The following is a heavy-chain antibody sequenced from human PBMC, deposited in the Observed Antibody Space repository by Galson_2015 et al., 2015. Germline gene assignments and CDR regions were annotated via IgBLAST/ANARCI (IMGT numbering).Heavy chain of an antibody. Sequence: SVKVSCKASGYTFTSYYMHWVRQAPGQGLEWMGIINPSDGSTSYAQKFQGRVTMTRDTSTSTVYMELSSLRAEDTAVYYCAKGGLGVRGSYGMDVWGQGTTVTVSS. CDR1: GYTFTSYY. V-gene: IGHV1-46*01. J-gene: IGHJ6*02. CDR3: AKGGLGVRGSYGMDV. CDR2: INPSDGST. D-gene: IGHD3-10*01.